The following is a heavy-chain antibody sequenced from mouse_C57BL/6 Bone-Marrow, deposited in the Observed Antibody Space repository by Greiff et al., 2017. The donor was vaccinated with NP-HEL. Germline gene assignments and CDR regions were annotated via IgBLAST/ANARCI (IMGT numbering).Heavy chain of an antibody. CDR1: GYAFSSSW. V-gene: IGHV1-82*01. CDR2: IYPGDGDT. Sequence: QVQLKESGPELVKPGASVKISCKASGYAFSSSWMNWVKQRPGKGLEWIGRIYPGDGDTNYNGKFKGKATLTADKSSSTAYMQLSSLTSEDSAVYFCASQLRLRPPWFAYWGQGTLVTVSA. J-gene: IGHJ3*01. D-gene: IGHD3-2*02. CDR3: ASQLRLRPPWFAY.